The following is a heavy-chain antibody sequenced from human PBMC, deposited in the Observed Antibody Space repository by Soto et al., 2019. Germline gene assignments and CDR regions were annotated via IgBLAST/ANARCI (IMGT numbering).Heavy chain of an antibody. Sequence: SETLSLTCTVSGGSISSSSDYGGWIRQPPGKGLEWIGSIYYSGSTYYNPSLKSRVTISVDTSKNQFSLKLSSVTAADTAVYYCARILATVTSDAFDIWGQGTMVTVS. J-gene: IGHJ3*02. CDR3: ARILATVTSDAFDI. V-gene: IGHV4-39*01. CDR1: GGSISSSSDY. D-gene: IGHD4-17*01. CDR2: IYYSGST.